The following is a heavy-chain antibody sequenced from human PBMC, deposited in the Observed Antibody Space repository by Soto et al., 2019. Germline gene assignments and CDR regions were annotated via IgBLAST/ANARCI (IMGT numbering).Heavy chain of an antibody. D-gene: IGHD4-17*01. Sequence: SEPLSLTCTVSGASISSSNYYWGWIRQPPGRGLEWIGTMYYSGRTYYNPSLKSRVTTSVDTSKNQFSLKLSAVTATDTAVYYCARHGKTVTTGYYYGMDGWGQGNTVTVS. CDR2: MYYSGRT. CDR1: GASISSSNYY. J-gene: IGHJ6*02. V-gene: IGHV4-39*01. CDR3: ARHGKTVTTGYYYGMDG.